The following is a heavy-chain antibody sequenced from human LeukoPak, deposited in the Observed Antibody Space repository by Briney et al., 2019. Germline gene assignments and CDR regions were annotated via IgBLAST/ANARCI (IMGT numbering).Heavy chain of an antibody. J-gene: IGHJ4*02. Sequence: GGSLRLSCAASGFTFSTYAMSWVRQAPGKGLERISSISVGSGGSTNYADSVQGRFTISRDNSKNTLNLQMNSLRAEDTAVYYCAKTTGGSYKGFSDYWGQGTLVTVSS. V-gene: IGHV3-23*01. D-gene: IGHD1-26*01. CDR1: GFTFSTYA. CDR2: ISVGSGGST. CDR3: AKTTGGSYKGFSDY.